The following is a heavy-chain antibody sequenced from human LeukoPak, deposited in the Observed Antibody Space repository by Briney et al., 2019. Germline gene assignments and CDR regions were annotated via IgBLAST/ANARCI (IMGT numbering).Heavy chain of an antibody. CDR3: AREGYSYGFDY. V-gene: IGHV4-61*02. CDR1: GSSISSGSYY. D-gene: IGHD5-18*01. CDR2: IYTSGST. J-gene: IGHJ4*02. Sequence: SQTLSLTCTVSGSSISSGSYYWSWIRQPAGTGLEWIGRIYTSGSTNYNPSLKSRVTISVDTSKNQFSLKLSSVTAADTAVYYCAREGYSYGFDYWGQGTLVTVSS.